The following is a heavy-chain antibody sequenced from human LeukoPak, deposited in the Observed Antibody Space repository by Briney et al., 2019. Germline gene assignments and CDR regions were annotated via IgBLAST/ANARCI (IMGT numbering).Heavy chain of an antibody. CDR2: INHSGNI. CDR3: ARLTRLGY. J-gene: IGHJ4*02. V-gene: IGHV4-34*01. Sequence: SETLSLTCAVYGGSFSGYYWSWIRQPPGKGLEWIGEINHSGNINYNPSLKSRVTISVDTSKNQFSLKLSSVTAADTAVYYCARLTRLGYWGQGTLVTVSS. D-gene: IGHD3-9*01. CDR1: GGSFSGYY.